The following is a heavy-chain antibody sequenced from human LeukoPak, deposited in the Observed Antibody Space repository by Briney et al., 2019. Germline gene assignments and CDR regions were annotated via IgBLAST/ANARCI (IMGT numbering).Heavy chain of an antibody. J-gene: IGHJ4*02. CDR2: IYHSGST. Sequence: SETLSLTCAVSGGSISSGGYSWSWIRQPPGKGLEWIGYIYHSGSTYYNPSLKSRVTISVDRSKNQFSLKLSSVTAAETAVYSCRSFLIGYFRSPSGPLDFWAQGPLAPVSS. V-gene: IGHV4-30-2*01. CDR1: GGSISSGGYS. D-gene: IGHD2-2*01. CDR3: RSFLIGYFRSPSGPLDF.